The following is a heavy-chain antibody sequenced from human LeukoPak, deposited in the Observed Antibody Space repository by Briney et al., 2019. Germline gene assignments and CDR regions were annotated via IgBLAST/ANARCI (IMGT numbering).Heavy chain of an antibody. V-gene: IGHV3-21*01. D-gene: IGHD6-13*01. CDR3: ARAREMGGSWPTGY. J-gene: IGHJ4*02. CDR2: ISSSSNYI. Sequence: GGSLRLSCFASGFIFSSYSVNWVRQAPGEGLEWVSSISSSSNYIYYADSVKGRFTISRDNAKNSLYLQMNSLRVDDTAVYYCARAREMGGSWPTGYWGQGTLVTVSS. CDR1: GFIFSSYS.